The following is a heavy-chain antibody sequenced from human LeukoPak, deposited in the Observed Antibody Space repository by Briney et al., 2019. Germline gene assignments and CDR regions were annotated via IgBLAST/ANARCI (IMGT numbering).Heavy chain of an antibody. CDR2: INPNSGGT. CDR1: GYTFTGYY. V-gene: IGHV1-2*02. CDR3: ARGLVYDFWSGLFAS. J-gene: IGHJ5*01. Sequence: GASVRVSCKASGYTFTGYYMHWVRQAPGQGLEWMGWINPNSGGTNYAQKFQGRVTMTRDTSISTAYMELSRLRSDDTAVYYCARGLVYDFWSGLFASWGQGTPVTASS. D-gene: IGHD3-3*01.